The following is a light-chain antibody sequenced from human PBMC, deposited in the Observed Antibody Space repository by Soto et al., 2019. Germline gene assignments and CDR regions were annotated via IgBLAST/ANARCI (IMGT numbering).Light chain of an antibody. CDR2: QVS. V-gene: IGKV2-30*01. CDR1: QGLVFRDGNTF. Sequence: DVVLTQSPLSLPVTLGQPASISCRSSQGLVFRDGNTFLSWIQQRPGQSPRRLIYQVSKRDSGGPDRVSGSGSGTDFTLRISRVEAEDVGIYYCLQATHWPLTFGGGTRVEI. J-gene: IGKJ4*01. CDR3: LQATHWPLT.